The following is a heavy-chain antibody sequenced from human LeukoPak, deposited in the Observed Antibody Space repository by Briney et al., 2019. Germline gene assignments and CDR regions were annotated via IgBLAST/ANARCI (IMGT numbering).Heavy chain of an antibody. V-gene: IGHV3-9*01. D-gene: IGHD2-15*01. Sequence: PGTSLRLSCVASGFPFDDYVIHWVRQAPGKGLEWVSAINWNNDHYGFADSVKGRFTISRDNAKNSLYLEMNSLRPDDSALYYCGNVSTHSYYYIDVWGKGTTVIVSS. J-gene: IGHJ6*03. CDR2: INWNNDHY. CDR3: GNVSTHSYYYIDV. CDR1: GFPFDDYV.